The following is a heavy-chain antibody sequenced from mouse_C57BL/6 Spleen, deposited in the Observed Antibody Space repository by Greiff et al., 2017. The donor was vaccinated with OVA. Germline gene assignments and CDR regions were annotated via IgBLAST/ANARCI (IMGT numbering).Heavy chain of an antibody. D-gene: IGHD1-1*01. CDR1: GYAFSSYW. CDR3: ARKHYDSSYAIDY. V-gene: IGHV1-80*01. J-gene: IGHJ4*01. Sequence: VQLQQSGAELVKPGASVKISCKASGYAFSSYWMTWVKQRPGKGLEWIGQIYPGDGDTNYNGKFKGKATLTADKSSSTAYMQLSSLTSEDSAVYFCARKHYDSSYAIDYWGQGTAVTVSA. CDR2: IYPGDGDT.